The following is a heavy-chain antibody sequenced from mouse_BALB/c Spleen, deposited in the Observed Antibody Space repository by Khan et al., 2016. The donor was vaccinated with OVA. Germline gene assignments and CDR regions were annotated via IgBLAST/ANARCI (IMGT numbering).Heavy chain of an antibody. CDR3: ATSYFYGYYFDY. D-gene: IGHD1-1*01. CDR1: GFTFTSYG. V-gene: IGHV5-17*02. J-gene: IGHJ2*01. CDR2: ISSDSSTI. Sequence: EVELVESGGGLVQSGGSRKLSCAASGFTFTSYGMHWIRQAPEKGLEWVAYISSDSSTIYYADTVKGRFTFSRDNPKNTLFLQMTSLRSGDTAMYFCATSYFYGYYFDYWGQGTTLTVSS.